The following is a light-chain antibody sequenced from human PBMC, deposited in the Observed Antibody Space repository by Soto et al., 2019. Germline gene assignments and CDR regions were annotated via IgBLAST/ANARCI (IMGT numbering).Light chain of an antibody. CDR2: DAS. CDR1: QSVSSIY. J-gene: IGKJ5*01. CDR3: QQRSNWPPIT. V-gene: IGKV3-11*01. Sequence: IVLTQSPGTLSLSPGERATLSCRASQSVSSIYLGWYQQKPGQAPRLLIYDASNRATGIPARFSGSGSGTDFTLTISSLEPEDFAVYYCQQRSNWPPITFGQGTRPGD.